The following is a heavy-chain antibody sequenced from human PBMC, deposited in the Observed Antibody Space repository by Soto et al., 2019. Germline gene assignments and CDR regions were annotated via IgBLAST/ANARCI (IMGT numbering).Heavy chain of an antibody. CDR2: ISKRGDSM. CDR1: GFTFSSYA. V-gene: IGHV3-48*03. CDR3: ARDMARYDYWGHNERGLDV. D-gene: IGHD3-3*01. J-gene: IGHJ6*02. Sequence: GGSLRLSCAASGFTFSSYAMNWVRQTPGKGLEWVSHISKRGDSMYYADSVKGRFTISRDNARNSLFLQMTSLRGEDSALYYCARDMARYDYWGHNERGLDVWGQGTAVTVSS.